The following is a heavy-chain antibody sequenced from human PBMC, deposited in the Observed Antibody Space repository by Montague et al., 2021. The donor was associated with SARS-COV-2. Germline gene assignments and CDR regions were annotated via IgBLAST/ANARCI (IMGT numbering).Heavy chain of an antibody. CDR2: TYYRSKWYN. CDR3: ASTYCGGDCYIYWYFDL. V-gene: IGHV6-1*01. CDR1: GDSVSSNIAT. D-gene: IGHD2-21*02. J-gene: IGHJ2*01. Sequence: CAISGDSVSSNIATWNWIRQSPSRGLEWLGRTYYRSKWYNDYAVSVKSRVIINPDTSNNRISLQLNSVTPEDTAVYYCASTYCGGDCYIYWYFDLWGQGTLVAVSS.